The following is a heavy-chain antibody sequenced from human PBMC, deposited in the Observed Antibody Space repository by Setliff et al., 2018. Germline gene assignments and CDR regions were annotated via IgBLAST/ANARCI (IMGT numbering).Heavy chain of an antibody. Sequence: SETLSLTCAVFGGSFSGYYWSWIRQPPGKGLEWIGSISHSGSTYYNPSLRSRVTMSVDTSKNQFSLKLNSVTAADMAVYYCAREQWLDPPGYYYMDVWAKGTTVTVSS. CDR1: GGSFSGYY. J-gene: IGHJ6*03. D-gene: IGHD6-19*01. V-gene: IGHV4-34*01. CDR3: AREQWLDPPGYYYMDV. CDR2: ISHSGST.